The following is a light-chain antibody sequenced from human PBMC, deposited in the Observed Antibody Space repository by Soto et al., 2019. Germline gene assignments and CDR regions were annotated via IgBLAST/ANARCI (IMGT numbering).Light chain of an antibody. CDR1: QSINNW. CDR2: DAS. Sequence: DIQMTQSPSTLSASVGDRVAITCRASQSINNWLAWYQLKPGKAPKLLIYDASTLESGVPSRFSGGGSGTEFTLTISSLQSEDFVVYYCQQYNSWPPITFGQGTRLEIK. CDR3: QQYNSWPPIT. V-gene: IGKV1-5*01. J-gene: IGKJ5*01.